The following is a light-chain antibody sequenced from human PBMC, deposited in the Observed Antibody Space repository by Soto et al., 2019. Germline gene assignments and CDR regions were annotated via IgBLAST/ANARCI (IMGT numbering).Light chain of an antibody. CDR2: STG. CDR3: QLYYGATRV. V-gene: IGLV7-43*01. Sequence: VVTQEPSLTVSLGGTVTLTCSSSTGAVTGTHYANWFQQKPGQPPRSLIYSTGNKYSWTPARFSGSLLGGSAALTLSDVQPEDEADYYCQLYYGATRVFGGGTKLTVL. J-gene: IGLJ3*02. CDR1: TGAVTGTHY.